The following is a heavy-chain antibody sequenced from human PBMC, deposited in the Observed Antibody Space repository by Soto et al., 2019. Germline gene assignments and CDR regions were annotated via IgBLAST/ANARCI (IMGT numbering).Heavy chain of an antibody. J-gene: IGHJ6*02. D-gene: IGHD2-2*01. Sequence: GGSLRLSCAASGFTFSTYAMTWVRQAPGKGLEWVSAISGNLSATFYADSVRGRFTISRDNSKNMLFLHMHSLRAEDSAVYYCSIIIIPAADYYYGMDVWGQGTTVTVSS. CDR2: ISGNLSAT. V-gene: IGHV3-23*01. CDR3: SIIIIPAADYYYGMDV. CDR1: GFTFSTYA.